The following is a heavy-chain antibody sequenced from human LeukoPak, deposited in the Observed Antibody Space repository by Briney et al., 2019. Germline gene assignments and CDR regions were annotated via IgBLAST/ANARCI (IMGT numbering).Heavy chain of an antibody. CDR1: GFTFSSYS. J-gene: IGHJ6*02. CDR3: AREAVGGCSGGSCYIYGTDV. V-gene: IGHV3-21*01. Sequence: PGGSLRLSCAASGFTFSSYSMNWVRQAPGKGLEWVSSISSSSSYIYYADSVKGRFTISRDNAKNPLYLQMNSLRAEDTAVYYCAREAVGGCSGGSCYIYGTDVWGQGTTVTVSS. CDR2: ISSSSSYI. D-gene: IGHD2-15*01.